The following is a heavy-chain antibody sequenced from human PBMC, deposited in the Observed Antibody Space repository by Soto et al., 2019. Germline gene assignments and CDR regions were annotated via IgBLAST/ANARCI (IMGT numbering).Heavy chain of an antibody. J-gene: IGHJ6*02. CDR1: GFSLSTSGVG. V-gene: IGHV2-5*02. D-gene: IGHD5-18*01. CDR3: AHRTIQVYGMDV. Sequence: QITLKESGPTLVKPTQTLTLTCTFSGFSLSTSGVGVGWIRQPPGKALEWLALIYCDDDKRYSPSLRSRLTITKDTSKNQVVLTMTNMDPVDTATYYCAHRTIQVYGMDVWGQGTTVTVSS. CDR2: IYCDDDK.